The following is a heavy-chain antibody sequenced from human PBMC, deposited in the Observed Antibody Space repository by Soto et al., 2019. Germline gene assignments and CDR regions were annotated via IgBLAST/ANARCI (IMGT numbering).Heavy chain of an antibody. CDR3: ARVTYYDSRGYNYYYCMEV. CDR2: ISYDGSNK. V-gene: IGHV3-30-3*01. CDR1: VCTFSSYA. D-gene: IGHD3-22*01. J-gene: IGHJ6*01. Sequence: VGSLRLSCASSVCTFSSYAMHCVRHSPGKWLEWVAVISYDGSNKYYADSVKGRFTISRDNSKNTLYLQMNSLRAEDTAVYYCARVTYYDSRGYNYYYCMEVWGQGATVSVS.